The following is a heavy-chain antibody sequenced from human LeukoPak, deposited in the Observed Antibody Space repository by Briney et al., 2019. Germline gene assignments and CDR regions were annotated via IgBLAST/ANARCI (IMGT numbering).Heavy chain of an antibody. D-gene: IGHD3-22*01. J-gene: IGHJ4*02. Sequence: PSETLSLTCAVYGASFSAYYWSWIRQPPGKGLEWIGEINHSGSTNYNPSLKRRVTISVDTSKNQFSLKLSSVTAADTAVYYCARGRHDYDSSGYYYNYWGQGTLVTVSS. CDR3: ARGRHDYDSSGYYYNY. CDR2: INHSGST. V-gene: IGHV4-34*01. CDR1: GASFSAYY.